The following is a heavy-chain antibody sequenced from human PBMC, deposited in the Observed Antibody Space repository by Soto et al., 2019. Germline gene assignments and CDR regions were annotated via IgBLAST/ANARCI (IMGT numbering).Heavy chain of an antibody. J-gene: IGHJ4*02. CDR2: SSDRRTGNT. D-gene: IGHD2-21*02. V-gene: IGHV3-23*01. CDR1: GFTFSSYT. Sequence: EVHLLESGGGLVQPGGSLRLSCAASGFTFSSYTLNWVRRAPGKGLEWVATSSDRRTGNTHYSDSVKGRFTLSRDYARNILFWQMDSLRADDTALYYCTTWLTAHFDYWGRGTQVTVSS. CDR3: TTWLTAHFDY.